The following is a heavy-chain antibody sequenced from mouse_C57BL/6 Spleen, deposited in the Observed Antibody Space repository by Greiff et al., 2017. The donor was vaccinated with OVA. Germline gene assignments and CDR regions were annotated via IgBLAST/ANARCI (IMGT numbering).Heavy chain of an antibody. Sequence: QVHVKQSGAELVRPGASVTLSCKASGYTFTDYEMHWVKQTPVHGLEWIGAIDPETGGTAYNQKFKGKAILTADKSSSTAYMELRSLTSEDSAVYYCTSGRDFDYWGQGTTLTVSS. V-gene: IGHV1-15*01. CDR1: GYTFTDYE. CDR3: TSGRDFDY. CDR2: IDPETGGT. D-gene: IGHD4-1*01. J-gene: IGHJ2*01.